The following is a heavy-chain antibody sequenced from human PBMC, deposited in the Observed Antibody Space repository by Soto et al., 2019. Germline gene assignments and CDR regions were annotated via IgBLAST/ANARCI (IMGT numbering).Heavy chain of an antibody. CDR2: ISWNSGSI. Sequence: DVQLVESGGGLVQPGRSLRLSCAASGFTFDDYVMHWVRQAPGKGLEWVSGISWNSGSIGYADSVKGRFTISRDNAKNSLYLQMNSLRAEDTALYYCAKAGFWSGYYSLVDYWGQGTLVTVSS. D-gene: IGHD3-3*01. CDR3: AKAGFWSGYYSLVDY. J-gene: IGHJ4*02. V-gene: IGHV3-9*01. CDR1: GFTFDDYV.